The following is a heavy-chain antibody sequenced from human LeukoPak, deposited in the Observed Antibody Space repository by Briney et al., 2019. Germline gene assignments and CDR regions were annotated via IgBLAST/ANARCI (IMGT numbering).Heavy chain of an antibody. CDR2: IYYSGST. CDR1: GGSISSGGYY. V-gene: IGHV4-31*03. J-gene: IGHJ5*02. CDR3: ARGSGWVDP. D-gene: IGHD6-19*01. Sequence: PSETLSLTCTVSGGSISSGGYYWSWIRQHPGKGLEWIGYIYYSGSTYYNPSLKSRVTISVDTSKNQFSLQLNSVTPEDTAVYYCARGSGWVDPWGQGTLVTVSS.